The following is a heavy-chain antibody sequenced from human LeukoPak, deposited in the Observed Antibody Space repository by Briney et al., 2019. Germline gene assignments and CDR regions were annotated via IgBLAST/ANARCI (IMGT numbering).Heavy chain of an antibody. CDR3: ARVDCSGDSCQEYYFDY. D-gene: IGHD2-15*01. CDR2: ISAYNGNT. V-gene: IGHV1-18*01. Sequence: ASVKVSCKASGYTFTSYGISWVRQAPGQGLEWMGWISAYNGNTNYAQKLQGRVTMTTDTSTSTAYMELRSLRSDDTAVYYCARVDCSGDSCQEYYFDYWGQGTLVTVSS. J-gene: IGHJ4*02. CDR1: GYTFTSYG.